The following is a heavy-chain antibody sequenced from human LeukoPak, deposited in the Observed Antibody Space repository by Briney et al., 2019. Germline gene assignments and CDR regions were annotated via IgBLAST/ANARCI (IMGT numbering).Heavy chain of an antibody. CDR3: ARDLPRTPYYYDSSGN. CDR2: INPNSGGT. Sequence: ASVKVSCKASGYTFTSYGISWVRQAPGQGLEWMGWINPNSGGTNYAQKFQGRVTMTRDTSISTAYMELSRLRSDDTAVYYCARDLPRTPYYYDSSGNWGQGTLVTVSS. V-gene: IGHV1-2*02. D-gene: IGHD3-22*01. J-gene: IGHJ4*02. CDR1: GYTFTSYG.